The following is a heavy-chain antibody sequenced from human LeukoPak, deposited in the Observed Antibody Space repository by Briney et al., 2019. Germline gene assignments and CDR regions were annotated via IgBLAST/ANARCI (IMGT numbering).Heavy chain of an antibody. V-gene: IGHV1-69*13. CDR1: GYTFTGYY. Sequence: SVKVSCKTSGYTFTGYYMRWVRQAPGQGLEWMGGIIPIFGTANYAQKFQGRVTITADESTSTAYMELSSLRSEDTAVYYCATPVYCSSTSCSTYYYYGMDVWGQGTTVTVSS. J-gene: IGHJ6*02. D-gene: IGHD2-2*02. CDR2: IIPIFGTA. CDR3: ATPVYCSSTSCSTYYYYGMDV.